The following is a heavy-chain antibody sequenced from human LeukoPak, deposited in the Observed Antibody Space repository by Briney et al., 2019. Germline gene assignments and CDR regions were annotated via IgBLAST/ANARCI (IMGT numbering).Heavy chain of an antibody. V-gene: IGHV3-53*01. CDR1: GFSVSSNY. CDR2: IYSGGTT. J-gene: IGHJ5*02. Sequence: GGSLRLSCAASGFSVSSNYVSWVRQAPGKGLEWVSVIYSGGTTYYADSIKGRFTISRDNSKNTLYLQMNSLRAEDTAVYYCARDHPLVGANGVEGWFDPWGQGTLVTVSS. CDR3: ARDHPLVGANGVEGWFDP. D-gene: IGHD1-26*01.